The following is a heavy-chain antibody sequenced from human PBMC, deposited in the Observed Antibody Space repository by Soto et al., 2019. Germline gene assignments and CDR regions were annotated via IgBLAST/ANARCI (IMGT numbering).Heavy chain of an antibody. V-gene: IGHV3-30*18. CDR2: ISYEGRNK. Sequence: QVQLVESGGDVVQPGGSLRLSCAVSGFTFSLYGMHWVRQAPGKGLEWVAFISYEGRNKYYADSVKGRFTISRDNSKNTLSLQMESLRPEDTAVYYCAKGRDSTLLRWQYFDNWCQGTQVTVSS. J-gene: IGHJ4*02. D-gene: IGHD4-4*01. CDR3: AKGRDSTLLRWQYFDN. CDR1: GFTFSLYG.